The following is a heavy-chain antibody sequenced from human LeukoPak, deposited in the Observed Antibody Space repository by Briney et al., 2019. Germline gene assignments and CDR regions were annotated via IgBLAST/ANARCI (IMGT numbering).Heavy chain of an antibody. D-gene: IGHD5-24*01. Sequence: SETLSLTCTVSGGSINSYYWSWIRQPPGKGLEWIGYIYYSGSTNYNPSLKSRVTISVDTSKNQFSLRLSSVTAADTAVFYCARHRAEMATITDDAFDMWGQGTMVTVSS. CDR2: IYYSGST. V-gene: IGHV4-59*08. J-gene: IGHJ3*02. CDR1: GGSINSYY. CDR3: ARHRAEMATITDDAFDM.